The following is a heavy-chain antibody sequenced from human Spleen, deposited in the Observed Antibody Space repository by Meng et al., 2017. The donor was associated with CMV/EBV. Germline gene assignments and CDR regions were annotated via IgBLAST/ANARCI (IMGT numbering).Heavy chain of an antibody. CDR1: GFTFSDYY. Sequence: GGSLRLSCAASGFTFSDYYMSWIRQAPGKGLEWVSYISSSGSTIYYADSVKGRFTISRDNAKNSLYLQMNSLRAEDTAVYYCARESGAIVVVPAALDYWGQGTLVTVSS. V-gene: IGHV3-11*01. CDR2: ISSSGSTI. CDR3: ARESGAIVVVPAALDY. J-gene: IGHJ4*02. D-gene: IGHD2-2*01.